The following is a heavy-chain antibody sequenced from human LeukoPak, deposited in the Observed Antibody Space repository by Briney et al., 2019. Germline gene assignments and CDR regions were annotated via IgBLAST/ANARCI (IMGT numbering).Heavy chain of an antibody. J-gene: IGHJ4*02. CDR2: IYTSGST. Sequence: SETLSLTCTVSGGSISGSSYYWGWIRQPAGKGLEWIGRIYTSGSTNYNPSLKSRVTISVDTSKNQFSLKLSSVTAADTAVYYCVRGGELVPAEGEISPYFDYWGQGTLVTVSS. V-gene: IGHV4-61*02. CDR1: GGSISGSSYY. CDR3: VRGGELVPAEGEISPYFDY. D-gene: IGHD6-13*01.